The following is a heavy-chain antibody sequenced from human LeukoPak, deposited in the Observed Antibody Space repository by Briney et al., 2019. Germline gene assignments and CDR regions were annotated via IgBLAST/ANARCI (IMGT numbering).Heavy chain of an antibody. J-gene: IGHJ4*02. V-gene: IGHV3-48*01. Sequence: PGGSLRLSCVVSGFTFSNYWMNWVRQAPGKGLEWVSYISSGGDTINYADSVKGRFTISRDNAKNSLYLQMNSLRAEDTAVYYCARDLIYAFDYWGQGTLVTVSS. CDR3: ARDLIYAFDY. CDR2: ISSGGDTI. D-gene: IGHD2-8*01. CDR1: GFTFSNYW.